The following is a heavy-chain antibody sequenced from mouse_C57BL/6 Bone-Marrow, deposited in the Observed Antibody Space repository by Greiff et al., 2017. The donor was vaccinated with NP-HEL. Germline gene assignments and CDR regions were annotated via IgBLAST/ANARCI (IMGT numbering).Heavy chain of an antibody. CDR3: TRYYYDYDVDY. Sequence: EVQLVESGAELVRPGASVKLSCTASGFNIKDDYMHWVKQRPEQGLEWIGWIDPENGDTEYASKFQGKATITADTSSNTAYLQLSSLTSEDTAVYYCTRYYYDYDVDYWGQGTTLTVSS. CDR2: IDPENGDT. J-gene: IGHJ2*01. CDR1: GFNIKDDY. V-gene: IGHV14-4*01. D-gene: IGHD2-4*01.